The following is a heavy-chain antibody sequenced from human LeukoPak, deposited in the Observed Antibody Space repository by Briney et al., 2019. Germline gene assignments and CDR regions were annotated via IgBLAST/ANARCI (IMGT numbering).Heavy chain of an antibody. CDR3: ARSAEHCNNGVCFTDYYMDV. V-gene: IGHV1-2*06. CDR2: INPNSGDT. CDR1: GYTFTGYY. J-gene: IGHJ6*03. D-gene: IGHD2-8*01. Sequence: ASVTVSCKASGYTFTGYYMHWVRQAPGQGLEWMGRINPNSGDTNYAQNFQGRVTMTRDTSITTAYMELSSLTSADTAVYFCARSAEHCNNGVCFTDYYMDVWGKGTTVTVSS.